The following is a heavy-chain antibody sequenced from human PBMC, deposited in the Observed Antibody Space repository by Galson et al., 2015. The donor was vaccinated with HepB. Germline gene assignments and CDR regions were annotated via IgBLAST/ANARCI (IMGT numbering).Heavy chain of an antibody. D-gene: IGHD3-3*01. CDR2: IVVGSGNT. Sequence: SVKVSCKASGFTFTSSAVQWVRQARGQRLEWIGWIVVGSGNTNYAQKFQERVTITRDMSTSTAYMELSSLRSEDTAVYYCAAGGTYYDFWSGYQNYSYYGMDVWGQGTTVTVSS. CDR1: GFTFTSSA. J-gene: IGHJ6*02. V-gene: IGHV1-58*01. CDR3: AAGGTYYDFWSGYQNYSYYGMDV.